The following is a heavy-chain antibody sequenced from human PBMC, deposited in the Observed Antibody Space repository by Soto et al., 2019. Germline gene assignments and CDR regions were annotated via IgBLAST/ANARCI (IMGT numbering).Heavy chain of an antibody. Sequence: QVQLVQSGAEVKKPGSSVKVSCKASGGTFSSYAISWVRQAPGQGLEWMGGIIPIFGTANYAQKFQGRVTITADESTSTAYMELSSLRSEDTAVYYCARATELGYCSGGSCYETYYYYGMDVWGQGTTVTVS. D-gene: IGHD2-15*01. J-gene: IGHJ6*02. CDR3: ARATELGYCSGGSCYETYYYYGMDV. CDR2: IIPIFGTA. V-gene: IGHV1-69*12. CDR1: GGTFSSYA.